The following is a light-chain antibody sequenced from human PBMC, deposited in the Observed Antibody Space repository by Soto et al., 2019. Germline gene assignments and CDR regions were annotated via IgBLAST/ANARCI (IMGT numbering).Light chain of an antibody. Sequence: QSVLTQPPSASGTPGQGAAISCSGSNSNIGSNAVNWYQQLPGTAPKRLISGNNQRPSGVPDRFSGSKSGTSAFLAISGLQSEDEADYYCAAWDDSLKGVVFGGGTKLTVL. CDR1: NSNIGSNA. V-gene: IGLV1-44*01. J-gene: IGLJ2*01. CDR3: AAWDDSLKGVV. CDR2: GNN.